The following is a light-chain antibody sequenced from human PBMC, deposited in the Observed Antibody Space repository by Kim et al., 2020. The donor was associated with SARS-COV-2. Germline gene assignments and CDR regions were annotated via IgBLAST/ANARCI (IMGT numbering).Light chain of an antibody. CDR3: QQSYSTLGT. CDR2: AAS. V-gene: IGKV1-39*01. CDR1: QSISTY. Sequence: ASVGDRVTITCRASQSISTYLNWYQQKPGKAPKLLIYAASSLQSGVPSRFSGSGSGTDFTLTISSLQPEDFATYYCQQSYSTLGTFGQGTKVDIK. J-gene: IGKJ1*01.